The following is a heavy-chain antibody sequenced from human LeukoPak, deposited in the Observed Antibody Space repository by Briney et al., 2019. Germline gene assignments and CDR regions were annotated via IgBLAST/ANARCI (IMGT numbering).Heavy chain of an antibody. V-gene: IGHV4-59*01. CDR2: IYYSGST. CDR3: ARVSVAGKKGFDY. CDR1: GGSISSYY. Sequence: SETLSLTCTVSGGSISSYYWSWIRQPPGKGLEWIGYIYYSGSTNYNPSLKSRVTISVDTSKNQFSLKLSSVTAADTAVYYCARVSVAGKKGFDYWGQGTLVTVSS. J-gene: IGHJ4*02. D-gene: IGHD6-19*01.